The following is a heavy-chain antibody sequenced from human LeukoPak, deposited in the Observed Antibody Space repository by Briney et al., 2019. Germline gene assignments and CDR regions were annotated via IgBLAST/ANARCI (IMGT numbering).Heavy chain of an antibody. CDR2: INHSGST. J-gene: IGHJ3*02. V-gene: IGHV4-34*01. Sequence: SETLSLTCAVYGGSFSGYYWSWIRQPPGKGLEWIGEINHSGSTNYSPSLKSRVTISVDTSKNQFSLKLSSVTAADTAVYYCARVLLAMGDAFDIWGQGTMVTVSS. CDR1: GGSFSGYY. D-gene: IGHD5-18*01. CDR3: ARVLLAMGDAFDI.